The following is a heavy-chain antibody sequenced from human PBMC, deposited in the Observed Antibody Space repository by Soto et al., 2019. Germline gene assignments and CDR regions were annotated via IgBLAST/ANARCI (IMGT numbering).Heavy chain of an antibody. D-gene: IGHD6-13*01. Sequence: QVQLQESGPGLVKPSETLSLTCTVSGGSISSYYWSWIRQPPGKGLEWIGYNYYSGSTNYNPSLKRRGAISLDTSKNQFSAKLSSVIAAETAVYYCAGKCSSWYGGEGDDAFDIWGQGTMVTVSS. CDR3: AGKCSSWYGGEGDDAFDI. CDR1: GGSISSYY. CDR2: NYYSGST. V-gene: IGHV4-59*01. J-gene: IGHJ3*02.